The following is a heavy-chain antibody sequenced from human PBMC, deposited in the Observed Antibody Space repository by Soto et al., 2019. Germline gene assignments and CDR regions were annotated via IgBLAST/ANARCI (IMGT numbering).Heavy chain of an antibody. CDR3: ARVVTMVRGVLLNWFDP. V-gene: IGHV4-59*01. D-gene: IGHD3-10*01. CDR2: IYYSGST. J-gene: IGHJ5*02. CDR1: GGSISSYY. Sequence: PSETLSLTCTVPGGSISSYYWSWIRQPPGKGLEWIGYIYYSGSTNYNPSLKSRVTISVDTSKNQFSLKLSSVTAADTAVYYCARVVTMVRGVLLNWFDPWGQGTLVTVSS.